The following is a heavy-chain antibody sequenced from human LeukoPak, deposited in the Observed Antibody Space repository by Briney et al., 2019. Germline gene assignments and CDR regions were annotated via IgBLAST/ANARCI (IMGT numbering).Heavy chain of an antibody. D-gene: IGHD7-27*01. CDR1: GYPFIAYY. J-gene: IGHJ4*02. CDR3: ARSQLGDF. Sequence: ASVKVSCKPSGYPFIAYYIHWVRQAPGQGLEWMGWINPKSGDTKYAQKFQGRVTMTRDTSISTAHMELSGLRSDDTAVYYCARSQLGDFWGQGTLVTVSS. CDR2: INPKSGDT. V-gene: IGHV1-2*02.